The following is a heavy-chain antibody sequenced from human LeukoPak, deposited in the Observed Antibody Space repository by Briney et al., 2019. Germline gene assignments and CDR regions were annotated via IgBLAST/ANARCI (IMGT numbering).Heavy chain of an antibody. CDR1: GFTFSSYA. CDR2: ISGSGGST. V-gene: IGHV3-23*01. Sequence: GGSLRLSCAASGFTFSSYAMSWVRQAPGKGLEWVSAISGSGGSTYYADSAKGRFTISRDNSKNTLYLQMNSLRAEDTAVYYCAKVEDIVVVVAALDYWGQGTLVTVSS. D-gene: IGHD2-15*01. J-gene: IGHJ4*02. CDR3: AKVEDIVVVVAALDY.